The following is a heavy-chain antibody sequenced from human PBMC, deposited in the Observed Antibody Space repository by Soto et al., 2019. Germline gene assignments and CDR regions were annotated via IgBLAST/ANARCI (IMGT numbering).Heavy chain of an antibody. Sequence: SVKVSCKASGGTFSSYAISWVRQAPGQGLEWMGGIIPIFGTANYAQKFQGRVTITADESTSTAYMELSSLRSEDTAVYYCARVRNFWSGYLPFYYYGMDVWGQGTTVTVSS. CDR2: IIPIFGTA. V-gene: IGHV1-69*13. CDR3: ARVRNFWSGYLPFYYYGMDV. CDR1: GGTFSSYA. J-gene: IGHJ6*02. D-gene: IGHD3-3*01.